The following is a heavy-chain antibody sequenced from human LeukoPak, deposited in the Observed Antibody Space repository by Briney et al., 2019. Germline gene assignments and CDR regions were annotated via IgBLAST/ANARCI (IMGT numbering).Heavy chain of an antibody. J-gene: IGHJ6*03. CDR2: INPSGGST. D-gene: IGHD1-1*01. CDR1: GYTFTSYY. V-gene: IGHV1-46*01. CDR3: ARGGSGTRGYYYYMDV. Sequence: ASVKVSCKASGYTFTSYYMHWVRQAPGQGLEWMGIINPSGGSTSYAQKFQGRVTMTRDTSTSTVYMELSSLRSEDTAVYYCARGGSGTRGYYYYMDVWGKGTTVTVSS.